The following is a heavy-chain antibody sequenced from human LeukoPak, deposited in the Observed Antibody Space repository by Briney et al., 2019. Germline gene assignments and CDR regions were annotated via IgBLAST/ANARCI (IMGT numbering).Heavy chain of an antibody. V-gene: IGHV3-21*01. D-gene: IGHD2-15*01. CDR1: GFTFSSYS. J-gene: IGHJ4*02. CDR3: AKFSRAADSY. Sequence: GGSLRLSCAASGFTFSSYSMNWVRQAPGKGLEGVSSISSSSSYIYYADSVKGRFTISRDNAKNSLYLQMNSLRAEDTAVYYCAKFSRAADSYWGQGTLVTVSS. CDR2: ISSSSSYI.